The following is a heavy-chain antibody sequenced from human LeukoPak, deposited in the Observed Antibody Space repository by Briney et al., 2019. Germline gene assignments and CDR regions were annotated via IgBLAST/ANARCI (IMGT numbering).Heavy chain of an antibody. CDR1: GGSFSGYY. J-gene: IGHJ4*02. V-gene: IGHV4-34*01. Sequence: SETLSLTCAVYGGSFSGYYWSWIRQPPGKGLEWIGEINHSGSTNYNPSLKSRVTISVDTSKNQFSLQLSSVTAADTAVYYCARSTTVTSLGYWGQGTLVTVSS. CDR3: ARSTTVTSLGY. CDR2: INHSGST. D-gene: IGHD4-17*01.